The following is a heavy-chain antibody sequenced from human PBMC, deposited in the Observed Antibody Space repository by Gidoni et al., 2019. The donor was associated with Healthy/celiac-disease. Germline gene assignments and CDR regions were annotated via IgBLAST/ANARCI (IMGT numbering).Heavy chain of an antibody. CDR2: IGTAGDT. Sequence: EVQLVESGGGLVQPGGSLILSCAASGFPSSSYDRHWVRQATGKGLEWVSAIGTAGDTYYPGSVKGRFTISRENAKNSLYLQMNSLRAGDTAVYYCARDLGSSSWENWYFDLWGRGTLVTVSS. CDR3: ARDLGSSSWENWYFDL. J-gene: IGHJ2*01. CDR1: GFPSSSYD. D-gene: IGHD6-13*01. V-gene: IGHV3-13*04.